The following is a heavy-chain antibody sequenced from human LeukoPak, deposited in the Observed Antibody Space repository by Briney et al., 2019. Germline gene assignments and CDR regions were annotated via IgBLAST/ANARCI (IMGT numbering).Heavy chain of an antibody. D-gene: IGHD6-13*01. CDR1: GGSMSSYY. CDR2: IYYTGST. J-gene: IGHJ4*02. Sequence: SETLSLTCTVSGGSMSSYYWSWIRQPPGKGLEYIGYIYYTGSTYYNPSLKSRVTISVDTSKRQFSLRLSSVSAADTAVYYCARDATAGNFDYWGQGSLVTVSS. CDR3: ARDATAGNFDY. V-gene: IGHV4-59*12.